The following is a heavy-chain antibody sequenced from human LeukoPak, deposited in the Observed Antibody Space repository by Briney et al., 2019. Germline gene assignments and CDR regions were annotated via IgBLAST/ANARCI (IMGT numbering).Heavy chain of an antibody. D-gene: IGHD3-10*01. V-gene: IGHV1-69*04. CDR2: IIPILGIA. J-gene: IGHJ5*02. CDR3: ARDGDYGSGRRTGFDP. CDR1: GGTFSSYT. Sequence: GASVKVSCKASGGTFSSYTISWVRQAPGQGLEWMGRIIPILGIANYAQKFQGRVTITADKSTSTAYMELSSLRSEDTAVYYCARDGDYGSGRRTGFDPWGQGTLVTVSS.